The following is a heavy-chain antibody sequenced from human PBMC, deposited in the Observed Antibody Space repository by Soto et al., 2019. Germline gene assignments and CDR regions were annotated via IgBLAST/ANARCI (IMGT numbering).Heavy chain of an antibody. CDR3: SRLHRYQLLRRNYYYLVV. CDR2: IYYSGST. Sequence: SETLSLTCTVSGGSISSYYWSWIRQPTGKGQEWIGYIYYSGSTNYNPSLKSRVTISVDTSKDQFSLELSSVTAADTAVYYFSRLHRYQLLRRNYYYLVVWGKGTTFTVSS. CDR1: GGSISSYY. J-gene: IGHJ6*03. V-gene: IGHV4-59*08. D-gene: IGHD2-2*01.